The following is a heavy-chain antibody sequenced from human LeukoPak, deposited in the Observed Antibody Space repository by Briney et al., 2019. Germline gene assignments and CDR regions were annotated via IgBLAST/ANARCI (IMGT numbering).Heavy chain of an antibody. CDR3: ARQRLDAFDI. D-gene: IGHD1-1*01. Sequence: SETLSLTCTVSGGSISSYYWSWFRQPPGKGLEWIGSIYYSGSTYYNPSLKSRVTISVDTSKNQFSLKLSSVTAADTAVYYCARQRLDAFDIWGQGTMVTVSS. CDR1: GGSISSYY. V-gene: IGHV4-59*05. J-gene: IGHJ3*02. CDR2: IYYSGST.